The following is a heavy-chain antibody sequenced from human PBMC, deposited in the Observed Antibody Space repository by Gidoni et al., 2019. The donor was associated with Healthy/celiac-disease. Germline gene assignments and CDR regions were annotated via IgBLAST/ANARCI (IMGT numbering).Heavy chain of an antibody. Sequence: EVQLVESGGGLVKPGGSLRLSCAASGFTFSSYSLNWVRQAPGKGLEWVSSISRSSSYIYYADSVKGRFTISRDNAKNSLYLQMNSLRAEDTAVYYCASVEPRYYYDSSGIRDAFDIWGQGTMVTVSS. CDR2: ISRSSSYI. CDR1: GFTFSSYS. J-gene: IGHJ3*02. D-gene: IGHD3-22*01. V-gene: IGHV3-21*01. CDR3: ASVEPRYYYDSSGIRDAFDI.